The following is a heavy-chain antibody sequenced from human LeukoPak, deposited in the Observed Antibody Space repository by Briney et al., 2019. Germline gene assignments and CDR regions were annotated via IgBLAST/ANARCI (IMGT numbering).Heavy chain of an antibody. D-gene: IGHD5-24*01. CDR1: GFTFSSYS. J-gene: IGHJ4*02. CDR3: AKDQLGDGYNCFDS. Sequence: GGSLRLSCAASGFTFSSYSMSWIRQAPGKGLEWVSAVSGGGVTTYYADSVKGRFTISRDNSKSTLSLQMNSLRAEDTAVYYCAKDQLGDGYNCFDSWGQGTLVTVSS. V-gene: IGHV3-23*01. CDR2: VSGGGVTT.